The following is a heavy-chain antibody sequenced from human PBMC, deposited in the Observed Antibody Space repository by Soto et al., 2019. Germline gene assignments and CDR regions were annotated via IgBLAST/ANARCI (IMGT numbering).Heavy chain of an antibody. CDR2: IYYSGST. V-gene: IGHV4-31*03. Sequence: QVQLQESGPGLVKPSQTLSLTCTVSGGSISSGGSYWSWIRQHPGKGLEWIGYIYYSGSTYYNPSLKSRLTISVDTSQNQFSLKLSSVTAADTAVYYCARSTTSGSGSQDYWGQGTLVTVSS. CDR1: GGSISSGGSY. J-gene: IGHJ4*02. CDR3: ARSTTSGSGSQDY. D-gene: IGHD3-10*01.